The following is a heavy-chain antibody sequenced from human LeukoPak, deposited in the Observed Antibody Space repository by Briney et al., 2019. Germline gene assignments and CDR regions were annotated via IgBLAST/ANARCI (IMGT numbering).Heavy chain of an antibody. CDR2: INAGNGNT. V-gene: IGHV1-3*01. CDR3: ARDLNVLRYFDWLFPADGMDV. J-gene: IGHJ6*04. D-gene: IGHD3-9*01. CDR1: GYTFTSYA. Sequence: GASVKVSCKASGYTFTSYAMHWVRQAPGQRLEWMGWINAGNGNTKYSQKFQGRVTITRDTSASTAYMELSSLRSEDTAVYYRARDLNVLRYFDWLFPADGMDVWGKGTTVTVSS.